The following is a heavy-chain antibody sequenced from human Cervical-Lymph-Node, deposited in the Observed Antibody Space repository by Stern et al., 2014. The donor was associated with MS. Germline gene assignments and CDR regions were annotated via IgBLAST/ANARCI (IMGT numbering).Heavy chain of an antibody. CDR3: VRDRLRSVTTRFLEY. CDR2: ISYDGNSE. CDR1: GFTFSSYG. D-gene: IGHD3-3*01. Sequence: VQLVESGGDVVQPGRSLRLSCAASGFTFSSYGMHWVRQAPGKGLEWAAVISYDGNSEYYAHSVRGRFTISRDNFGNTLYLQMHSLRAEDTAVYYCVRDRLRSVTTRFLEYWGQGTLVTVPS. J-gene: IGHJ4*02. V-gene: IGHV3-30*03.